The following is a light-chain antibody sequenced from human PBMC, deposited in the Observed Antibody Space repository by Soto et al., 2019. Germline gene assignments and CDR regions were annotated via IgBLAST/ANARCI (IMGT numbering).Light chain of an antibody. CDR2: DVS. CDR3: CSYAGSYTYV. V-gene: IGLV2-11*01. Sequence: QSVLTQPRSVSGSPGQSVTISCTGTSSVVGGYNYVSWYQQHPGKAPKLMIYDVSKRPSGVRDRFSGSKSGNTASLTISGLQGEDEADYYCCSYAGSYTYVFGTGTKVTVL. CDR1: SSVVGGYNY. J-gene: IGLJ1*01.